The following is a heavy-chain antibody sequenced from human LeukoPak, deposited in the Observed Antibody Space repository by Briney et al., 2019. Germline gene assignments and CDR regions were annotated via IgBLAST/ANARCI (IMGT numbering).Heavy chain of an antibody. D-gene: IGHD3-10*01. Sequence: PSETLSLTCTVSGGSISSYYRSWIRQPPGKGLEWIGYIYYSGSTNYNPSLKSRVTISVDTSKNQFSPKLSSVTAADTAVYYCARAFYGSGSYYPFDYWGQGTLVTVSS. CDR1: GGSISSYY. CDR2: IYYSGST. V-gene: IGHV4-59*01. CDR3: ARAFYGSGSYYPFDY. J-gene: IGHJ4*02.